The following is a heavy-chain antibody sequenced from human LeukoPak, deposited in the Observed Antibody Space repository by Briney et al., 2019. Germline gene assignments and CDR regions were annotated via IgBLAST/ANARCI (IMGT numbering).Heavy chain of an antibody. D-gene: IGHD4-11*01. J-gene: IGHJ4*02. CDR3: ARGGSTTVTTYVDY. Sequence: GGSLRLSCAASGFTFSSSAMSWVRQAPGKGLYWVSAISGSGTGTYYADSVKGRFTISRDNAKNSLYLQMNSLRAEDTDLYYCARGGSTTVTTYVDYWGQGTLVTVSS. CDR2: ISGSGTGT. V-gene: IGHV3-23*01. CDR1: GFTFSSSA.